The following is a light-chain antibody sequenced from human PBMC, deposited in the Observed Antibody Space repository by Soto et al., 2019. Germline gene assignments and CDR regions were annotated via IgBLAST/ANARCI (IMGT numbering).Light chain of an antibody. CDR1: STDFVSYNR. V-gene: IGLV2-18*01. CDR3: SLYTSENTYV. CDR2: EAS. Sequence: QSVLTQPPSVSGSPGQAVTISCTGTSTDFVSYNRVSWYQQPPGTAPKLIIYEASNRPSGVTDRFSGSKSGNTAYLTISGLQAADEADYYCSLYTSENTYVCGTGTKLTVL. J-gene: IGLJ1*01.